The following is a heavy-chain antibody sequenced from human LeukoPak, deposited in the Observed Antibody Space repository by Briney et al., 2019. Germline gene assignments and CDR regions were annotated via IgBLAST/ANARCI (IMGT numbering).Heavy chain of an antibody. CDR3: ARVSGGYHDY. CDR1: GFTFSSYS. V-gene: IGHV3-21*01. Sequence: GGSLRLSCAASGFTFSSYSMNGVRQAPGKGLEWVSSISSSSSYIYYADSVKGRFTISRDNAKNSLYLQMNSLRAEDTAVYYCARVSGGYHDYWGQGTLVTVSS. CDR2: ISSSSSYI. D-gene: IGHD3-22*01. J-gene: IGHJ4*02.